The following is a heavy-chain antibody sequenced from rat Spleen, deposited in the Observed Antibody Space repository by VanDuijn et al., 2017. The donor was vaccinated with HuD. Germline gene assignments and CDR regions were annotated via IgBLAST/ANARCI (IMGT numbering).Heavy chain of an antibody. J-gene: IGHJ3*01. CDR1: GFTFSDYD. Sequence: EVQLVESGGGLVQPGGSLKLSCAASGFTFSDYDMAWVRQAPKKGLEWVATISFYGSNTYYRDSVKGRFTISRDNAKSTLYLQMDSLRSEDTATYYCARHGYGGYSGPFAYWGQGTLVTVSS. D-gene: IGHD1-11*01. CDR3: ARHGYGGYSGPFAY. V-gene: IGHV5-7*01. CDR2: ISFYGSNT.